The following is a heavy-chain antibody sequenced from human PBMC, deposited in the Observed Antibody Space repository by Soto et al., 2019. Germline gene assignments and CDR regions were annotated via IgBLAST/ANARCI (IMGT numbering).Heavy chain of an antibody. D-gene: IGHD6-19*01. CDR3: ARDSSGWGLDL. CDR1: GFTFSSYD. CDR2: IGRAGVT. V-gene: IGHV3-13*01. J-gene: IGHJ5*02. Sequence: EVQLVESGGGLVQPGGSLRLSCAASGFTFSSYDMHWVRQPTGKGLEWVSLIGRAGVTHYPDSVKGRFTSSRENGKNSLYLQMNSLRAEDTAIYYCARDSSGWGLDLWGQGTLVTVSS.